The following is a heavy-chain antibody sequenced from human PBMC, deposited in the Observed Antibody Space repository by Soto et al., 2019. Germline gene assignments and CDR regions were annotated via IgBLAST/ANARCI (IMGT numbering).Heavy chain of an antibody. CDR1: SGSISSSNW. Sequence: QVQLQESGPGLVKPSGTLSLTCAVSSGSISSSNWWSWVRQPPGKGLEWIGEIYHSGSTNYNPSLKSRVTISVDKSKHQFSLKLSSVTAADTAVYYCARNYYGSGSYYYYYYMDVWGKGTTVTVSS. V-gene: IGHV4-4*02. J-gene: IGHJ6*03. CDR3: ARNYYGSGSYYYYYYMDV. D-gene: IGHD3-10*01. CDR2: IYHSGST.